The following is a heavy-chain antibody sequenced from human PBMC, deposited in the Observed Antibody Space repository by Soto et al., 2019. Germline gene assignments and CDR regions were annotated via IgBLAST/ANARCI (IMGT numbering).Heavy chain of an antibody. V-gene: IGHV3-30*18. CDR3: AKDDYFYDSSGYPQYFFDY. Sequence: QVHLVESGGGVVQPGRSLRLSCVVSGFTFSTYGMHWVRQAPGKGLEWVAVMSSDGSNRHYADSVKGRFTISRDNSKNTLYLQMNSLRPEDTAVYYCAKDDYFYDSSGYPQYFFDYWGQGTLVTVSS. CDR1: GFTFSTYG. D-gene: IGHD3-22*01. J-gene: IGHJ4*02. CDR2: MSSDGSNR.